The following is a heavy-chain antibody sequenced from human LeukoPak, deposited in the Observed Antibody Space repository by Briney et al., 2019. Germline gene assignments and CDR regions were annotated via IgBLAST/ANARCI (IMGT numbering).Heavy chain of an antibody. D-gene: IGHD4-17*01. CDR1: GFTFSSYG. Sequence: GGSLRLSCAASGFTFSSYGMHWVRQAPGKGLEWVAVISYDGSNKYYADSVKGRFTISRDNSKHTLYLQMNSLRAEDTAVYYCAKDNSYGDYAYFDYWGQGTLVTVSS. CDR3: AKDNSYGDYAYFDY. V-gene: IGHV3-30*18. J-gene: IGHJ4*02. CDR2: ISYDGSNK.